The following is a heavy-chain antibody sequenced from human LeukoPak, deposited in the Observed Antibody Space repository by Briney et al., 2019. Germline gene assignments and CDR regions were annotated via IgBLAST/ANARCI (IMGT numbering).Heavy chain of an antibody. J-gene: IGHJ4*02. D-gene: IGHD3-22*01. Sequence: SETLSLTCAVYGVSFSGYYWSWIRQPPGKGLEWIGEINHSGSTNYNPSLKSRVTISVDTSKNQFSLKLSPVTAADTAVYYCARGKRGKGLKTYYYDSSGYWPIDYWGQGTLLTVSS. CDR2: INHSGST. CDR3: ARGKRGKGLKTYYYDSSGYWPIDY. CDR1: GVSFSGYY. V-gene: IGHV4-34*01.